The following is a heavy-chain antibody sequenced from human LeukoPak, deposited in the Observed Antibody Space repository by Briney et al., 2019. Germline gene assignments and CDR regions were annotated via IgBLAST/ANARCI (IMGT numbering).Heavy chain of an antibody. V-gene: IGHV4-34*01. CDR3: ASPNGRYCSGGSCPVGYFDY. CDR2: INHSGST. Sequence: SETLSLTCAVYGGSFSAYYWSWIRQPPGKGLEWIGEINHSGSTNYNPSLKSRVTISVDTSKNQFSLKLSSVTAADTAVYYCASPNGRYCSGGSCPVGYFDYWGQGTLVTVSS. J-gene: IGHJ4*02. D-gene: IGHD2-15*01. CDR1: GGSFSAYY.